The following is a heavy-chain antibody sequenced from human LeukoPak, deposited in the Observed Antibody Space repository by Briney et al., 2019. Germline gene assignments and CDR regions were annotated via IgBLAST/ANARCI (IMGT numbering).Heavy chain of an antibody. CDR1: GFTFSNAW. CDR3: TTAVRVTGFDY. V-gene: IGHV3-15*01. Sequence: GGSLRLSCAASGFTFSNAWLTWVRQAPGKGLEWVGRIKRKTDGGTTDYAAPVKGRFTISRDDSKNTLYLQMNGLKTEDTAVYYCTTAVRVTGFDYWGQGTLVTVSS. D-gene: IGHD3-10*01. J-gene: IGHJ4*02. CDR2: IKRKTDGGTT.